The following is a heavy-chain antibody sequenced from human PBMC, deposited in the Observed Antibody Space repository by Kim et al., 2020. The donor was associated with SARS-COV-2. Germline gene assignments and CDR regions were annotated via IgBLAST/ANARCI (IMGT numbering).Heavy chain of an antibody. CDR1: GDSFSSPNYY. CDR3: ARHGYYYSSGSCMGV. V-gene: IGHV4-39*01. CDR2: IHYTGST. D-gene: IGHD3-10*01. J-gene: IGHJ6*02. Sequence: SETLSLTCTVSGDSFSSPNYYWAWIRQSPGKGLEWIGSIHYTGSTYYNPFLNSRITMSADTSKSNFSLKVTSVTAADSAVYFCARHGYYYSSGSCMGVWGQGPRVTTSS.